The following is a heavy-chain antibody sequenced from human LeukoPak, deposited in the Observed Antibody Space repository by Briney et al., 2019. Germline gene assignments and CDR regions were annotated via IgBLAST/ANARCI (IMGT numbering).Heavy chain of an antibody. V-gene: IGHV3-23*01. Sequence: RPGGSLRLSCAASGFTVSNKYMSWVRQAPGKGLEWVSTISGSGGNTYYADSVKGRFTISRDNSKNTLSLQMNSLRAEDTAVYYCAKAQSPHIVVVTPTGYSFDYWGQGTLVTVSS. CDR3: AKAQSPHIVVVTPTGYSFDY. CDR2: ISGSGGNT. CDR1: GFTVSNKY. J-gene: IGHJ4*02. D-gene: IGHD2-21*02.